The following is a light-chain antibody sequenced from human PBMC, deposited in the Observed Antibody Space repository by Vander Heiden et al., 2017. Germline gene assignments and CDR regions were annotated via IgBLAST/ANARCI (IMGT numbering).Light chain of an antibody. CDR3: QQYHTLIT. Sequence: DVQMTQSPTPLSASVGDRVTITRQASHDILNYVNWYQQRPGKAPKLLVYAASYLESGVPSRFSGSRSGTHFSFTVTSLQPEDVGTYYCQQYHTLITFGGGTKVEI. CDR2: AAS. CDR1: HDILNY. V-gene: IGKV1-33*01. J-gene: IGKJ4*01.